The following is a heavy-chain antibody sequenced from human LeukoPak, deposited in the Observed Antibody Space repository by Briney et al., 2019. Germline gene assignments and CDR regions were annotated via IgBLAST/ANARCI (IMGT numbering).Heavy chain of an antibody. D-gene: IGHD2-2*01. V-gene: IGHV4-31*03. Sequence: SQTLSLTCTVSGGSISSGGYYWSWIRQHPGKGLEWIGYIYYSGSTYYNPSRKSRVTISVDTSKNQFCLKLSSVTAPDTTVYYCARDLPAAMPGWFDPRGQGNLVTVSS. CDR1: GGSISSGGYY. J-gene: IGHJ5*02. CDR3: ARDLPAAMPGWFDP. CDR2: IYYSGST.